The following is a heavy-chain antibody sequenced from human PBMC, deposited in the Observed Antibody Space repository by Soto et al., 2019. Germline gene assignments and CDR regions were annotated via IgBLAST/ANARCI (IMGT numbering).Heavy chain of an antibody. D-gene: IGHD2-15*01. J-gene: IGHJ6*03. Sequence: EVQLLESGGGLVQPGGSRRLSCAASGFTFSSYAMSWVRQAPGKGLEWVSTISDSGSTYYADSVKGRFTISRDISKNTLYVQMSSLRAAETAVYYCAKGGEGYCSGTSCLYHMDAWGKGTTVTVSS. CDR1: GFTFSSYA. V-gene: IGHV3-23*01. CDR3: AKGGEGYCSGTSCLYHMDA. CDR2: ISDSGST.